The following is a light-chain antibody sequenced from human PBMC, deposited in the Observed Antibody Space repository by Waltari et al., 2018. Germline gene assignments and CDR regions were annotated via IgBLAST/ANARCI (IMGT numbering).Light chain of an antibody. CDR2: RNN. CDR3: ASWDDNLSGWV. J-gene: IGLJ3*02. CDR1: SPNLGRSY. Sequence: QSVLTQPPSASGTPGQRVTISCSGSSPNLGRSYVYLYQQLPGMAPKLLIYRNNQRPSGVPDRFSGSKSGTSASLAISGLRSEDEADYYCASWDDNLSGWVFGGGTKLTVL. V-gene: IGLV1-47*01.